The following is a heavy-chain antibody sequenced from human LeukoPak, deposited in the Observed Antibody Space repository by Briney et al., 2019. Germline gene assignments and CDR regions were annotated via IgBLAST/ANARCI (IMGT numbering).Heavy chain of an antibody. CDR1: GYTFTSYY. CDR2: INPSGGRT. J-gene: IGHJ4*02. D-gene: IGHD3-22*01. CDR3: ARENYYDSTGYKSDY. Sequence: ASVKVSCKASGYTFTSYYMHWVRQAPGQGLYWVGMINPSGGRTAYAQKLQGRVTITRDMSTTTVYMELSSLRCEDTAVYYCARENYYDSTGYKSDYWGQGTLVTVSS. V-gene: IGHV1-46*04.